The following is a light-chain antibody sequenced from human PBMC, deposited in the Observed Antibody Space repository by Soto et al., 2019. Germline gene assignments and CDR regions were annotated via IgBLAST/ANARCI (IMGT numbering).Light chain of an antibody. J-gene: IGKJ5*01. V-gene: IGKV1-9*01. CDR1: QDIAIY. CDR3: QQYDNFPIT. Sequence: IQLTQSPSSLSASVGDRVTITCRSSQDIAIYLAWYQQKPGEAPKLLIYAASTLYGGVPSRFSGSGSGTDFTFTISSLQPEDIATYYCQQYDNFPITFGQGTRLETK. CDR2: AAS.